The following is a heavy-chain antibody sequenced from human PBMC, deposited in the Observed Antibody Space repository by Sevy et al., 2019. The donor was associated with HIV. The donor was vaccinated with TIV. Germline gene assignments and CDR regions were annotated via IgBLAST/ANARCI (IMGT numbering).Heavy chain of an antibody. CDR3: ARDKGDYVWGSYRSYYYYGMDV. CDR2: IKQDGSEK. Sequence: GGSLRLSCAASGFTFSSYWMSWVRQAPGKGLEWVANIKQDGSEKYYVDSVKGRFTISRDNAKNSLYLEMNCLRAEDTAVYYYARDKGDYVWGSYRSYYYYGMDVWGQGTTVTVSS. J-gene: IGHJ6*02. V-gene: IGHV3-7*01. D-gene: IGHD3-16*02. CDR1: GFTFSSYW.